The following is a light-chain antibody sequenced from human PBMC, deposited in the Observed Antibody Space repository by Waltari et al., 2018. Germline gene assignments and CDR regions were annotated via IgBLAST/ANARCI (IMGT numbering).Light chain of an antibody. CDR1: SSDVGAYNY. CDR2: DVR. CDR3: SSYASSMTVV. V-gene: IGLV2-14*03. J-gene: IGLJ2*01. Sequence: QSALTQPASVSGSPGQSITISCTGTSSDVGAYNYVSWYQQHPGKAPKLMLYDVRQRPSGVSDRFSGAKSGNTASLTISGLQAEDEADYYCSSYASSMTVVFGGGTKLTVL.